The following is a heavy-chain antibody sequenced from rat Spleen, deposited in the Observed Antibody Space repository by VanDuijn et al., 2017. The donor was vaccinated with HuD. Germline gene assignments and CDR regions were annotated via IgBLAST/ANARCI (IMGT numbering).Heavy chain of an antibody. Sequence: QVQLKESGPGLVQPSQTLSLTCTVSGLSLTSNSISWIRQPPGKGLVWMGTIWAGGSTNYNSAVQSRLSISRDTSKSQVFLKMNSLQPEDTGTYYCARHGVTGGYYFDYWGQGVMVTVSS. V-gene: IGHV2-72*01. CDR1: GLSLTSNS. CDR2: IWAGGST. D-gene: IGHD4-4*01. J-gene: IGHJ2*01. CDR3: ARHGVTGGYYFDY.